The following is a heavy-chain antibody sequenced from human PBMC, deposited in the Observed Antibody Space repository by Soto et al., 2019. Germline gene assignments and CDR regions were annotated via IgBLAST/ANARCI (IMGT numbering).Heavy chain of an antibody. Sequence: EVQLLESGGALVQPGASLRLSCAASGFSFLSNAMSWVRQAPGKGLEWVSGASGGDGYTLYADSVKGRFTLSRDISRDTLFLQMKSLRAEDTAVYYCAKGGYGPWSFDYWGHGTLVAVTS. D-gene: IGHD5-18*01. CDR2: ASGGDGYT. CDR3: AKGGYGPWSFDY. J-gene: IGHJ5*01. CDR1: GFSFLSNA. V-gene: IGHV3-23*01.